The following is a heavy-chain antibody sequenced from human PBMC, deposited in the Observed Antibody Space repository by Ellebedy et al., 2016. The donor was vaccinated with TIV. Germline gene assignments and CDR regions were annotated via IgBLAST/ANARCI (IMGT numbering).Heavy chain of an antibody. CDR1: GYTFTSYG. Sequence: AASVKVSCKASGYTFTSYGISWVRQAPGQGLEWMGWISAYNGNTHYAQKLQGRVTMTTDTSTSTAYMELRSLRSEDTAVYYCARAGRYFDWFAYWGQGTLVTVSS. V-gene: IGHV1-18*01. CDR3: ARAGRYFDWFAY. D-gene: IGHD3-9*01. J-gene: IGHJ4*02. CDR2: ISAYNGNT.